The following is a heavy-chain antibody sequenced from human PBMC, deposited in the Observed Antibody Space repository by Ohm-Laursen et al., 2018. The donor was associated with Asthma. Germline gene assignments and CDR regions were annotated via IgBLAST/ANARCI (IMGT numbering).Heavy chain of an antibody. CDR2: MNGNGDTT. D-gene: IGHD1-26*01. Sequence: SLRLSCAASGYTFRRYSIHWVRQAPGKGLDYVSSMNGNGDTTHYADSVKGRFTISRDNSKNTLYLQMSSLRAEDTAVYHCIKDLSGTYSFDYWGQGALVTVSS. CDR3: IKDLSGTYSFDY. J-gene: IGHJ4*02. CDR1: GYTFRRYS. V-gene: IGHV3-64D*08.